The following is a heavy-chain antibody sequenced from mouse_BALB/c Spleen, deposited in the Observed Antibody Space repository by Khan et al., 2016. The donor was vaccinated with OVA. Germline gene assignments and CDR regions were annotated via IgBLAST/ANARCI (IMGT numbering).Heavy chain of an antibody. J-gene: IGHJ3*01. CDR1: GYTFTSYT. CDR3: VRDGAYHRNDGWFAY. D-gene: IGHD2-14*01. CDR2: INPSNDYT. Sequence: QVQLKQSGAELARPGASVKMSCKASGYTFTSYTIHWIKKRPGQGLEWIGYINPSNDYTNYNQKFKDKATLTTDKSSTTAYLRLSSLTSDDSAVYNCVRDGAYHRNDGWFAYRGQGTLVTVSA. V-gene: IGHV1-4*01.